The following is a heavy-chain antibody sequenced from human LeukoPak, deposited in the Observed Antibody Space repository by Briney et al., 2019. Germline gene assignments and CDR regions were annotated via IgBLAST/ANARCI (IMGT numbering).Heavy chain of an antibody. CDR3: AKDLIYSSSSLIYAFDI. D-gene: IGHD6-6*01. V-gene: IGHV3-23*01. CDR1: GFTFSSYA. Sequence: GGSLRLSCAASGFTFSSYAMSWVRQAPGKGLEWVSAISGSGGSTYYADSVKGRFTISRDNSKNTLYLQMNSLRAEDTAVYYCAKDLIYSSSSLIYAFDIWGQGTMVTVSS. CDR2: ISGSGGST. J-gene: IGHJ3*02.